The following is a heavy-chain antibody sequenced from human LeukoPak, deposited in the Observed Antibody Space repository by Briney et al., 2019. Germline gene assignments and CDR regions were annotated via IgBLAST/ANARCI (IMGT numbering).Heavy chain of an antibody. J-gene: IGHJ5*02. CDR2: IFYNGGT. V-gene: IGHV4-59*01. Sequence: SETLSLTCTVSGGSISIYYWSWIRQPPGKGLEWIGCIFYNGGTNYDPSLNSRVTISVDTSKKQLSLKLNSVNAADTAVYYCARDLRSSGWYWFDPWGQRTLVTVSS. CDR1: GGSISIYY. D-gene: IGHD6-19*01. CDR3: ARDLRSSGWYWFDP.